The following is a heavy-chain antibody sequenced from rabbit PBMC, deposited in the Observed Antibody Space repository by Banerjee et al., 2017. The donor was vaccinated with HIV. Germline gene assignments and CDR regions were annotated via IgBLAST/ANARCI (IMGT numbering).Heavy chain of an antibody. V-gene: IGHV1S45*01. D-gene: IGHD6-1*01. J-gene: IGHJ4*01. CDR1: GFSFSSTYW. CDR2: IDAGSTGNT. CDR3: ARVGYAYVPFFYGYSKWGL. Sequence: QEQLEESGGDLVKPEGSLTLTCTASGFSFSSTYWICWERQSRGKGPEWIACIDAGSTGNTYYVSWAKGRFTISRTSSTTVTLQMTSLTAADTATYFCARVGYAYVPFFYGYSKWGLWGPGTLVTVS.